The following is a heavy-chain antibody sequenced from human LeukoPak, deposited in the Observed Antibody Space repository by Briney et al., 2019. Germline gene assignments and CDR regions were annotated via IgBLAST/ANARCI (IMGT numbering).Heavy chain of an antibody. J-gene: IGHJ4*02. D-gene: IGHD3-22*01. CDR1: GFTFSSYS. Sequence: GGSLRLSCAASGFTFSSYSMNWVRQAPGKGLEWVSYISSSSSTIYYADSVKGRFTISRDNAKNSLYLQMNSLRAEDTAVYYCAKEGDSSGYYFPRYFDYWGQGTLVTVSS. V-gene: IGHV3-48*04. CDR3: AKEGDSSGYYFPRYFDY. CDR2: ISSSSSTI.